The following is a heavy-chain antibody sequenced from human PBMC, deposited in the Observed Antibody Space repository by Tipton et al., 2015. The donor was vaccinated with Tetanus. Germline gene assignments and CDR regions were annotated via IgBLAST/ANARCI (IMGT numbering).Heavy chain of an antibody. Sequence: LRLSCTVSGGSISSYYWSWIRQPAGKGLEWIGRIHTSGSTKYNPSLKSRVTMSGDTSKNQFSLKLSSVTAADTAVYYCAREMVRGVIRAGMDAWGQGTTVTVSS. D-gene: IGHD3-10*01. J-gene: IGHJ6*02. CDR2: IHTSGST. CDR3: AREMVRGVIRAGMDA. V-gene: IGHV4-4*07. CDR1: GGSISSYY.